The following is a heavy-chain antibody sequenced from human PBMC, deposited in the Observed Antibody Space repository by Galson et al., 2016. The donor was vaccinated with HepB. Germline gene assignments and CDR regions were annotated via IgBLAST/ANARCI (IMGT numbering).Heavy chain of an antibody. Sequence: SLRLSCAASGFTFSRYSMNWVRQAPGKGLEWISYISNSGSAIYYADSVKGRFTISRDNAKNSLYLQMNSLRAEDTAVYYCARTIGLPLNLGALFRPFDYWGQGTLVTVSS. CDR1: GFTFSRYS. CDR3: ARTIGLPLNLGALFRPFDY. V-gene: IGHV3-48*01. D-gene: IGHD6-6*01. CDR2: ISNSGSAI. J-gene: IGHJ4*02.